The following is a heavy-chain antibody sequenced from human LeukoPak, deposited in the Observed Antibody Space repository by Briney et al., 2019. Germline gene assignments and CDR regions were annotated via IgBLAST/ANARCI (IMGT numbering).Heavy chain of an antibody. CDR2: ISSSGSTI. D-gene: IGHD3-22*01. CDR1: GFTFSSYE. Sequence: GGSLRLSCAASGFTFSSYEMNWVRQAPGKGLEWDSYISSSGSTIYYADSVKGRFTISRDNAKNSLYLQMNSLRAEDTAVYYCARGGGDSSGYYYVARYYYYYYMDVWGKGTTVTISS. J-gene: IGHJ6*03. V-gene: IGHV3-48*03. CDR3: ARGGGDSSGYYYVARYYYYYYMDV.